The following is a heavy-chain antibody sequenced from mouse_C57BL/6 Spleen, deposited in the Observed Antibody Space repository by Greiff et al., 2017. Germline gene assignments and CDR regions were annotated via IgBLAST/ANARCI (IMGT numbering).Heavy chain of an antibody. Sequence: EVQLVESEGGLVQPGSSMKLSCTASGFTFSDYYMAWVRQVPEKGLEWVANINYDGSITYYLDSLKSRFIISRDNAKNILYLQMSSLKSEDTATYYCARDRGDYDGTSFDYWGQGTTLTVSS. CDR1: GFTFSDYY. CDR2: INYDGSIT. V-gene: IGHV5-16*01. J-gene: IGHJ2*01. D-gene: IGHD2-4*01. CDR3: ARDRGDYDGTSFDY.